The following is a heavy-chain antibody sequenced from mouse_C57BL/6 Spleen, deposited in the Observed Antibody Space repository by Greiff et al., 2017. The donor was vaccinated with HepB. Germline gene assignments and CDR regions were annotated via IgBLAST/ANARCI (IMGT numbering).Heavy chain of an antibody. V-gene: IGHV5-4*01. CDR3: ARDYWDWYFDV. CDR1: GFTFSSYA. Sequence: DVQLVESGGGLVKPGGSLKLSCAASGFTFSSYAMSWVRQTPEKRLEWVATISDGGSYTYYPDNVKGRFTISRDNAKNNLYLQMSHLKSEDTAMYYCARDYWDWYFDVWGTGTTVTVSS. CDR2: ISDGGSYT. D-gene: IGHD4-1*01. J-gene: IGHJ1*03.